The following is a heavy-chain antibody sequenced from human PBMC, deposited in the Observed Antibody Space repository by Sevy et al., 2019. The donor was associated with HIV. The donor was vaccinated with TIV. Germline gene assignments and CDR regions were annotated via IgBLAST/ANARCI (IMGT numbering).Heavy chain of an antibody. CDR1: GFTFNSYS. CDR3: ARDPGDFWSGYSSQ. D-gene: IGHD3-3*01. V-gene: IGHV3-21*01. Sequence: GGSLRLSCAASGFTFNSYSMNWVRQAPGKGLEWVSSISSSSSYIYYADSVKGRFTISRDNAKNSLYLQMNSLRAEDTAVYYCARDPGDFWSGYSSQWGQGTLVTVSS. J-gene: IGHJ4*02. CDR2: ISSSSSYI.